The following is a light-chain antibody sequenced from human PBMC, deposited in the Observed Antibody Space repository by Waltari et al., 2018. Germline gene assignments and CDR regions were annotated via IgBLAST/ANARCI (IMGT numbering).Light chain of an antibody. CDR3: GTWNSSLSALV. V-gene: IGLV1-51*02. J-gene: IGLJ2*01. CDR1: SSNIGNNY. Sequence: QSVLTQPPSVSAAPGQKVTISCSGSSSNIGNNYVSWYQQLPGRAPKLVIYENNKRPSGIPDRFSGSKSGTSATLGITGLQTGDEADYYCGTWNSSLSALVFGGGTNLTVL. CDR2: ENN.